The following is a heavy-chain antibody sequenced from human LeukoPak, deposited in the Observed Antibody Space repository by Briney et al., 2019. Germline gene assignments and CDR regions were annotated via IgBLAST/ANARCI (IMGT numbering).Heavy chain of an antibody. V-gene: IGHV3-30*09. Sequence: GGSLRLSCAASGFTFSSYAMHWVRQAPGKGLEGVAVISYDGTNKYYADSVKGRFAISRDNSKNTLYLQMNSLTPEDTAVYYCARDLPAAGAGYLDYWGQGTLVTVSS. D-gene: IGHD6-13*01. J-gene: IGHJ4*02. CDR1: GFTFSSYA. CDR2: ISYDGTNK. CDR3: ARDLPAAGAGYLDY.